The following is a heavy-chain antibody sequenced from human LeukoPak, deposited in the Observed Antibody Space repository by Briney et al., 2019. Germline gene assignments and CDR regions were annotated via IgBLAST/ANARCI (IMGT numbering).Heavy chain of an antibody. D-gene: IGHD6-19*01. V-gene: IGHV3-21*01. CDR3: ARDRKTTSGPSDAFDI. Sequence: GGSLRLSCAASGFTFRGYDMNWVRQAPGKGLEWVSSISGSSSYIYYADSVKGRFTISRDNAKNSLYLQMNSLRVEDTAVYYCARDRKTTSGPSDAFDIWGQGTMVTVSS. CDR1: GFTFRGYD. CDR2: ISGSSSYI. J-gene: IGHJ3*02.